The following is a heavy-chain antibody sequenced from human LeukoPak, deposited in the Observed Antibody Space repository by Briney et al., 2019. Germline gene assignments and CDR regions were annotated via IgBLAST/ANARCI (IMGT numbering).Heavy chain of an antibody. J-gene: IGHJ6*03. V-gene: IGHV1-69*01. D-gene: IGHD6-13*01. Sequence: SSVKVSCKASVGTFSSYAISWARQAPGQGLEWMGGIIPIFGTANYAQKFQGRVTITADESTSTAYMELSSLRSEDTAVYYCARAAAAGLKDYYYYYMDVWGKGTTVTISS. CDR3: ARAAAAGLKDYYYYYMDV. CDR1: VGTFSSYA. CDR2: IIPIFGTA.